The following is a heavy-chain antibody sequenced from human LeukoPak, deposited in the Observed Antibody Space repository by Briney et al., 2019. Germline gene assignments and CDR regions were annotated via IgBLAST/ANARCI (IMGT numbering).Heavy chain of an antibody. CDR2: ISSSGNYI. Sequence: GGSLRLSCAASGFTFSSHTMNWVRQAPGKGLERVSSISSSGNYIYYADSVKGRFTISRDNAKNSLYLQMNSLRAEDTAVYYCARGGAMVRGVSPLDYWGQGTLVTVSS. J-gene: IGHJ4*02. D-gene: IGHD3-10*01. V-gene: IGHV3-21*01. CDR3: ARGGAMVRGVSPLDY. CDR1: GFTFSSHT.